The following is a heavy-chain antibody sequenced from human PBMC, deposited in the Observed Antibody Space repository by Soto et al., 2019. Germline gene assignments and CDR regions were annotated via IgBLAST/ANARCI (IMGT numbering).Heavy chain of an antibody. CDR3: ATSFRYFDN. D-gene: IGHD3-9*01. V-gene: IGHV3-23*01. CDR2: ISGTASRT. Sequence: AGGSLRLSCAGSGFTPTTTPLSWVRQPPGKGLEWVTTISGTASRTYYVDSVKGRSFISRDNSKNTVTLQMNNLTVDDTAVYYCATSFRYFDNWGQGTRVTVSS. J-gene: IGHJ4*02. CDR1: GFTPTTTP.